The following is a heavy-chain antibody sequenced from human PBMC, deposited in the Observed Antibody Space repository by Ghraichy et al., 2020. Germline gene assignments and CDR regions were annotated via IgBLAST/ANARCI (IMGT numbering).Heavy chain of an antibody. D-gene: IGHD1-26*01. V-gene: IGHV1-69*06. Sequence: SVKVSCKASGGTFSSYAISWVRQAPGQGLEWMGGIIPIFGTANYAQKFQGRVTITADKSTSTAYMELSSLRSEDTAVYYCARAKSGSYYPEDSKVLDYWGQGTLVTVSS. CDR2: IIPIFGTA. J-gene: IGHJ4*02. CDR1: GGTFSSYA. CDR3: ARAKSGSYYPEDSKVLDY.